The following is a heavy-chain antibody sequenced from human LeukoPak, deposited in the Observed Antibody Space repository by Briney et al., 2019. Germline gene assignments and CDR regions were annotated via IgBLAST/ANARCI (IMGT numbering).Heavy chain of an antibody. D-gene: IGHD1-26*01. CDR1: GFTVSNNY. V-gene: IGHV3-21*01. Sequence: GGSLRLSCAASGFTVSNNYISWVRQAPGKGLEWVSSISSSSSYIYYADSVKGRFTISRDNAKNSLYLQMNSLRAEDTAVYYCARGTSGGDYWGQGTLVAVSS. CDR3: ARGTSGGDY. CDR2: ISSSSSYI. J-gene: IGHJ4*02.